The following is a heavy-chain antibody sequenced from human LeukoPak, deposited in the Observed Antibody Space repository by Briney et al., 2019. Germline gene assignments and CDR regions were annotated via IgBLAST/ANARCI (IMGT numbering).Heavy chain of an antibody. V-gene: IGHV3-9*01. Sequence: GGSLRLSCAASGFTFDDYAMHWVRQAPGKGLEWVSGISWNSGSIGYADSVKGRFTISRDNAKNSLYPQMNSLRAEDTALYYCAKGGRTIFGVVIPLTNFDYWGQGTLVTVSS. D-gene: IGHD3-3*01. CDR2: ISWNSGSI. CDR1: GFTFDDYA. CDR3: AKGGRTIFGVVIPLTNFDY. J-gene: IGHJ4*02.